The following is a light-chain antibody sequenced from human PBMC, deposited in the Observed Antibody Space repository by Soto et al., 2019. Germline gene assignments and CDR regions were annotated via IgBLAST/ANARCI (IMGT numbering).Light chain of an antibody. V-gene: IGKV1-6*01. Sequence: AIQVTQSPSSLSESVGDRVTITCRASQGIRNDLGWYQQKPGKAPKLLIYAASSLESGVPSRCSGRGSGTDFTLTISSLQPEDFATYYCLQDYIYPWTFGQGTRVEIK. CDR1: QGIRND. CDR3: LQDYIYPWT. CDR2: AAS. J-gene: IGKJ1*01.